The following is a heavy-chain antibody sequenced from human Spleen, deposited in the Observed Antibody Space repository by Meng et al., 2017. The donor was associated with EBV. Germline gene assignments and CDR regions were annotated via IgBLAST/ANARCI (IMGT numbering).Heavy chain of an antibody. CDR2: IWYDGSYK. J-gene: IGHJ4*02. CDR3: ARKSSNYGTLIDY. CDR1: GFTFSSYG. V-gene: IGHV3-33*01. Sequence: VQLCGVGGGVCQPGRSLRLSCAASGFTFSSYGMHWVRQAPGKGLEWVALIWYDGSYKYYADSVKGRFTISRDISKNTMSLQMNSLRAEDTAAYYCARKSSNYGTLIDYWGQGTLVTVSS. D-gene: IGHD4-11*01.